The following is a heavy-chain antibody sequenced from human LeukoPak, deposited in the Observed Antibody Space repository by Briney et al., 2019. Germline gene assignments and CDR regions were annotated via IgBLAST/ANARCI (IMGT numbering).Heavy chain of an antibody. D-gene: IGHD3-9*01. CDR3: ARVQESQIDYYFDY. CDR1: GGSISSYY. CDR2: IYYSGST. J-gene: IGHJ4*02. Sequence: SETLSLTCTVSGGSISSYYWSWIRQPPGKGLEWIGYIYYSGSTNYNPSLKSRVTISVDTSKNQSSLKLSSVTAADTAVYYCARVQESQIDYYFDYWGQGTLVTVSS. V-gene: IGHV4-59*01.